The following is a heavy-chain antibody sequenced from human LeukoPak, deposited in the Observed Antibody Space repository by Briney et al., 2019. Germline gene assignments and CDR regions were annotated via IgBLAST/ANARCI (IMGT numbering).Heavy chain of an antibody. V-gene: IGHV3-48*01. J-gene: IGHJ4*02. CDR2: ISRSSTTI. D-gene: IGHD6-6*01. CDR3: ARNEYSTSWFDY. Sequence: GGSLRLSCAASGFTFSSYSMNWVRQAPGKGLEWVSYISRSSTTIYYADSVKGRFTISRDNAKNSLYLHMNSLRAEDTAVYYCARNEYSTSWFDYWGQGTLVTVSS. CDR1: GFTFSSYS.